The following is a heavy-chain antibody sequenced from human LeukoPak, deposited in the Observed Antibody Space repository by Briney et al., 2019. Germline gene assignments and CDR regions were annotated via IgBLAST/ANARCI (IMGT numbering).Heavy chain of an antibody. D-gene: IGHD3-3*01. CDR3: ARIGDYYDFWSGYYYFDK. Sequence: GGSLRLSCAASGFIFSSNWMSWVRQAPGKGLEWVANIKQDGSEEYYVDSVKGRFSISRDNAKNSLYLQKNSLRVEDTAVYYCARIGDYYDFWSGYYYFDKWGQGTLVTVSS. CDR2: IKQDGSEE. CDR1: GFIFSSNW. V-gene: IGHV3-7*01. J-gene: IGHJ4*02.